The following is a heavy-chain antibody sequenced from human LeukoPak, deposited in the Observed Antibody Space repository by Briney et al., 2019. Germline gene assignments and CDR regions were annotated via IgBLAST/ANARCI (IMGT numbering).Heavy chain of an antibody. D-gene: IGHD3-10*01. Sequence: ASVKVSCKASGYTFTNYGISWVRQAPGQGLEWMGWISVCNGNLNYAQEFQGRVTLTTDTSTSTAYMELTSLGSDDTAVYYCARNQELRPYYYGSGSYSHWGQGTLVTVSS. CDR3: ARNQELRPYYYGSGSYSH. CDR1: GYTFTNYG. J-gene: IGHJ4*02. CDR2: ISVCNGNL. V-gene: IGHV1-18*01.